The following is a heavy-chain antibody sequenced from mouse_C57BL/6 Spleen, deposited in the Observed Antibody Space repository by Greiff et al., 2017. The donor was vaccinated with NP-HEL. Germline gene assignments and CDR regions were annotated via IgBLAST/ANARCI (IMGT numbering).Heavy chain of an antibody. J-gene: IGHJ4*01. CDR1: GYAFSSSW. CDR2: IYPGDGDT. Sequence: QVQLQQSGPELVKPGASVKISCKASGYAFSSSWMNWVKQRPGKGLEWIGRIYPGDGDTNYNGKFKGKATLTADKSSSTAYMQLSSLTSEDSAVYFCARDDYGDYAMDYWGQGTSVTVSS. D-gene: IGHD2-4*01. V-gene: IGHV1-82*01. CDR3: ARDDYGDYAMDY.